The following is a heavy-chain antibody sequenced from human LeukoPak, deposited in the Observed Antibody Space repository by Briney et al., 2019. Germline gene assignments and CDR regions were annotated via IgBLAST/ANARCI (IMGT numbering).Heavy chain of an antibody. V-gene: IGHV3-21*01. CDR2: ISSSSSYI. CDR3: AKIDYDILTGYYGGSYMDV. CDR1: GFTFSSYS. J-gene: IGHJ6*03. Sequence: GGSLRLSCAASGFTFSSYSMNWVRQAPGKGLEWVSSISSSSSYIYYADSVKGRFTISRDNAKNSLYLQMNSLGAEDTAVYYCAKIDYDILTGYYGGSYMDVWGKGTTVTVSS. D-gene: IGHD3-9*01.